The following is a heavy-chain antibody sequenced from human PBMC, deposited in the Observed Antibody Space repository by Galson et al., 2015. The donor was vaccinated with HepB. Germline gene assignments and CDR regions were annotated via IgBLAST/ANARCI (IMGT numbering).Heavy chain of an antibody. CDR3: ANPYSSSGY. Sequence: SLRLSCAASGFTFSSYGMHWVRQAPGKGLEWVAVISYDGSNKYSADSVKGRFTITRDNFKNTLYLQMNSLRAEDTAVYYCANPYSSSGYWGQGTLVTVSS. V-gene: IGHV3-30*18. J-gene: IGHJ4*02. CDR1: GFTFSSYG. D-gene: IGHD6-13*01. CDR2: ISYDGSNK.